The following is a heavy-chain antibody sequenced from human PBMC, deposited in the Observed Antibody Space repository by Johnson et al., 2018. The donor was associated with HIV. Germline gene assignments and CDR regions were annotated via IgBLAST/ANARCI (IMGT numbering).Heavy chain of an antibody. Sequence: QVQLVESGGGVVQPGRSLRLSCAASGFTFSSYGMHWVRQAPGKGLEWVAVIWYDGSNKYYADSVKGRFTISRDNSKNTLYLQMNSLRAEDTAVYYCAKDKEYSSSPGAFDIWGQVTMVTVSS. CDR3: AKDKEYSSSPGAFDI. V-gene: IGHV3-33*06. CDR2: IWYDGSNK. CDR1: GFTFSSYG. J-gene: IGHJ3*02. D-gene: IGHD6-6*01.